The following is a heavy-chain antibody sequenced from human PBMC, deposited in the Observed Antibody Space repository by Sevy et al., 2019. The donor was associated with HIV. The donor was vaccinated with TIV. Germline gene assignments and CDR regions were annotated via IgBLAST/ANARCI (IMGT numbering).Heavy chain of an antibody. CDR1: GFSISSDYY. Sequence: SETLSLTCTVSGFSISSDYYWGWIRQPPGKGLEWIGSIYDGGSTYYNPSLKSRVTISIDTSKNQFSLKLSSVTAADTAFYYCAGDYYDSGSYYEFVYWGQGTLVTVSS. CDR3: AGDYYDSGSYYEFVY. V-gene: IGHV4-38-2*02. CDR2: IYDGGST. J-gene: IGHJ4*02. D-gene: IGHD3-10*01.